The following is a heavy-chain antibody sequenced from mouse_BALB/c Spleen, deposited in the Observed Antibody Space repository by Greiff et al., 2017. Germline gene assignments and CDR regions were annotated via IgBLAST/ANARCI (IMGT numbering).Heavy chain of an antibody. CDR1: GYAFTNYL. CDR3: ARGGGSSGYGFAY. J-gene: IGHJ2*01. V-gene: IGHV1-54*01. Sequence: QVHVKQSGAELVRPGTSVKVSCKASGYAFTNYLIEWVKQRPGQGLEWIGVINPGSGGTNYNEKFKGKATLTADKSSSTAYMQLSSLTSDDSAVYFCARGGGSSGYGFAYWGQGTTLTVSS. CDR2: INPGSGGT. D-gene: IGHD3-1*01.